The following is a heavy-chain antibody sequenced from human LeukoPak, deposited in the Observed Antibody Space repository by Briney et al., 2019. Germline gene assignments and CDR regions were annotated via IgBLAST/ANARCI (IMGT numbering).Heavy chain of an antibody. CDR1: GFTFSSYC. Sequence: PGRSLRLSCAASGFTFSSYCMHWVRQAPGKGLEWVAVISYDGSNKYYADSVKGRFTISRDNSKNTLYLQMNSLRAEDTAVYYCAKVVRVYSFDYCGQGTLVTVSS. J-gene: IGHJ4*02. CDR3: AKVVRVYSFDY. V-gene: IGHV3-30*18. D-gene: IGHD6-13*01. CDR2: ISYDGSNK.